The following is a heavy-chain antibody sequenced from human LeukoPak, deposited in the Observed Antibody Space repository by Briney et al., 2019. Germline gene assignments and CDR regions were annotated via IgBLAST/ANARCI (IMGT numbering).Heavy chain of an antibody. D-gene: IGHD3-22*01. J-gene: IGHJ3*02. CDR1: EFTFSASW. V-gene: IGHV3-7*01. Sequence: GGSLRLSCAASEFTFSASWMTWVRQAPGKGLEWVANIQQDGSEEYYVDSVKGRFTISRDNAKNSLYLQMNNLRTEDTAVYYCARDPYDSSGSYYAAFDIWGQGTVVAVSS. CDR2: IQQDGSEE. CDR3: ARDPYDSSGSYYAAFDI.